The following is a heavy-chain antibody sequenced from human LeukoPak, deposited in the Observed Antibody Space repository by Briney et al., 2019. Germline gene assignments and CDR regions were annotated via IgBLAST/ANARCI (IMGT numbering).Heavy chain of an antibody. V-gene: IGHV4-34*01. Sequence: SETQSLTCAVYGGSFSGYYWSWIRQPPGKGLEWIGEINHSGSTNYNPSLKSRVTISVDTSINQFSLKLSSVTAADTAVYYCARYSSGSYAFDIWGQGTMVTVSS. J-gene: IGHJ3*02. CDR3: ARYSSGSYAFDI. D-gene: IGHD1-26*01. CDR2: INHSGST. CDR1: GGSFSGYY.